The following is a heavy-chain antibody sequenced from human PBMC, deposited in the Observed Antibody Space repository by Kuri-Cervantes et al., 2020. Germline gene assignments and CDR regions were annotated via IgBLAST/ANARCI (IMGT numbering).Heavy chain of an antibody. CDR2: IYYSGST. Sequence: SETLSLTCTVSGGSVSSGSYYWSWIRQPPGKGLEWIGYIYYSGSTNYNPSLKSRVTISVDTSKNQFSLKLSSVTAADTAVYYCARGGRKYCSSTSCYLQNWFDPWGQGTLVTVSS. CDR1: GGSVSSGSYY. D-gene: IGHD2-2*01. V-gene: IGHV4-61*01. CDR3: ARGGRKYCSSTSCYLQNWFDP. J-gene: IGHJ5*02.